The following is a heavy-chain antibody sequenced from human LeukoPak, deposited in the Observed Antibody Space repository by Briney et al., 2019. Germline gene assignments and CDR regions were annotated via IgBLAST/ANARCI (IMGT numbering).Heavy chain of an antibody. CDR3: ARDKGKRDDFWSGFPALLFDP. CDR1: GYTFTGYY. Sequence: ASVKVSCKASGYTFTGYYMHWVRQAPGQGLEWMGWINPNSGGTNYAQKFQGRVTMTRDTSISTAHMELSRLRSDDTAVYYCARDKGKRDDFWSGFPALLFDPWGQGTLVTVSS. J-gene: IGHJ5*02. CDR2: INPNSGGT. D-gene: IGHD3-3*01. V-gene: IGHV1-2*02.